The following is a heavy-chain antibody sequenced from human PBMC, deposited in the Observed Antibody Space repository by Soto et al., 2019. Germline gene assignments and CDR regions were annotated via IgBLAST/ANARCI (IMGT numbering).Heavy chain of an antibody. V-gene: IGHV3-23*01. J-gene: IGHJ6*03. CDR1: GFTFSSYA. CDR2: ISGSGGST. D-gene: IGHD2-2*01. CDR3: AKANSQDIVVVPAAGPWLVYYMDV. Sequence: GGSLRLSCAASGFTFSSYAMSWVRQAPGKGLEWVSAISGSGGSTYYADSVKGRFTISRDNSKNTLYLQMNSLRAEDTAVYYCAKANSQDIVVVPAAGPWLVYYMDVWGKGTTVTVSS.